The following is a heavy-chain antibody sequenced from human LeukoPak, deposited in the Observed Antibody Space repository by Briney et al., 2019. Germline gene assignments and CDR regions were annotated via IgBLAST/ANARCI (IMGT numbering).Heavy chain of an antibody. J-gene: IGHJ4*02. CDR1: GFIFSTYG. V-gene: IGHV3-23*01. D-gene: IGHD2-21*02. CDR3: AKDLPYCGGDCYSIDY. Sequence: GGSLRLSCVASGFIFSTYGLHWVRQAPGKGLEWVSAISGSGGSTYYADSVKGRFTISRDNSKNTLYLQMNSLRAEDTAVYYCAKDLPYCGGDCYSIDYWGQGTLVTVSS. CDR2: ISGSGGST.